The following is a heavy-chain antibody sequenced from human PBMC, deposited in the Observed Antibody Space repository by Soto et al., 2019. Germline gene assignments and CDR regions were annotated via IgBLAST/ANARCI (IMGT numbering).Heavy chain of an antibody. CDR3: ATLPPRIVVVVLPIPT. J-gene: IGHJ4*02. V-gene: IGHV4-4*02. CDR1: GASISSTNW. Sequence: QVQLQESGPRLVKPSGTLSLTCAVSGASISSTNWWTWVRQPPGKGLEWIGEIYHTGSTKYNPSHKSRVTISLDKSNNHVSLNLSSVTAADTAVYYCATLPPRIVVVVLPIPTWGQGTLVTVSS. D-gene: IGHD2-15*01. CDR2: IYHTGST.